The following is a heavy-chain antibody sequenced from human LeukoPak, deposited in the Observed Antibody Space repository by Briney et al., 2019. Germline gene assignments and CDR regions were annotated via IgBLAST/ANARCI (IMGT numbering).Heavy chain of an antibody. Sequence: PSETLSLTCFVSGGSVSSSRNYWGWIRQSPGKGLEWIGSINYSGSTSYNPSLKSRVTISVDTSKNQFSLRLSSVTAADTAVYYCARRYYGSGSYYNPQGRSYYFDYWGQGTLVTVSS. J-gene: IGHJ4*02. CDR1: GGSVSSSRNY. CDR2: INYSGST. V-gene: IGHV4-39*01. CDR3: ARRYYGSGSYYNPQGRSYYFDY. D-gene: IGHD3-10*01.